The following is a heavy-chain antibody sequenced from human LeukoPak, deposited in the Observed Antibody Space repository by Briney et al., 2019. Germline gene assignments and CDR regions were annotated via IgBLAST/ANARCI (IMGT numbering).Heavy chain of an antibody. CDR1: GYTLTSYD. V-gene: IGHV1-8*01. CDR2: MNPNSSNT. D-gene: IGHD3-9*01. J-gene: IGHJ4*02. Sequence: ASVKVSCKASGYTLTSYDINWVRQATAQALEWMGWMNPNSSNTGYAQKFQGRVTMTRNTFISTAYMELSSLRSEDTAVYYCARGVLRYAHPLGYWGQGTLVTVSS. CDR3: ARGVLRYAHPLGY.